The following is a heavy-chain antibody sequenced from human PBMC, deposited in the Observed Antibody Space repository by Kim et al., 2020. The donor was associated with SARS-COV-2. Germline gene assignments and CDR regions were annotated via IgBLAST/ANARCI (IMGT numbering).Heavy chain of an antibody. CDR1: GGSISSYY. J-gene: IGHJ4*02. V-gene: IGHV4-59*01. CDR2: IYYSGST. Sequence: SETLSLTCTVSGGSISSYYWSWIRQPPGKGLEWIGYIYYSGSTNYNPSLKSRVTISVDTSKNQFSLKLSSVTAADTAVYYCARGGYDYVWGSYRYTPSFDYWGQGTLVTVSS. D-gene: IGHD3-16*02. CDR3: ARGGYDYVWGSYRYTPSFDY.